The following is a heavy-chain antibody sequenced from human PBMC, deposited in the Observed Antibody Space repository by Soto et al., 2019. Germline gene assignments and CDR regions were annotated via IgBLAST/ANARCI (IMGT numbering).Heavy chain of an antibody. J-gene: IGHJ4*01. V-gene: IGHV3-15*01. D-gene: IGHD4-17*01. CDR2: IKSKTGGGTI. Sequence: PVGSLRLSCEASGFSFNNAWMSWIRQAPGKGLEWVGRIKSKTGGGTIDYAAPVKGRFTISRDDSKNTLYLQMNSLKNEDTAVYYCSFQESTTVTTFEYWGHGTLVTVSS. CDR1: GFSFNNAW. CDR3: SFQESTTVTTFEY.